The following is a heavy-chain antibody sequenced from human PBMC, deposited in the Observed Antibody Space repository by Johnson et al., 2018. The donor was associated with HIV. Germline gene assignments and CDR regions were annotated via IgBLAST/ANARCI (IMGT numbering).Heavy chain of an antibody. Sequence: VQLVESGGGVVQPGRSLRLSCAASGFTFSSYGMHWVRQAPGKGLEWVANIKQDGSEKYYVDSVKGRFTISRDNAKNSLYLQMNSLRAEDTAVYYCARASHSSGWYGRLGDAFDIWGQGTMVTVSS. V-gene: IGHV3-7*01. D-gene: IGHD6-19*01. CDR2: IKQDGSEK. CDR3: ARASHSSGWYGRLGDAFDI. CDR1: GFTFSSYG. J-gene: IGHJ3*02.